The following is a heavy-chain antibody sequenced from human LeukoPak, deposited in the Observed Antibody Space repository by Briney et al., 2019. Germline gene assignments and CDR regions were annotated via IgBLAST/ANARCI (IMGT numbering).Heavy chain of an antibody. Sequence: GASVKVSCKASGYTFTSYYMHWVRQAPGQGLEWMGIINPSGGSTSYAQKLQGRVTMTTDTSTSTAYMELRSLRSDDTAVYYCARVFEWELPLFDYWGQGTLVTVSS. CDR3: ARVFEWELPLFDY. D-gene: IGHD1-26*01. CDR1: GYTFTSYY. J-gene: IGHJ4*02. CDR2: INPSGGST. V-gene: IGHV1-46*01.